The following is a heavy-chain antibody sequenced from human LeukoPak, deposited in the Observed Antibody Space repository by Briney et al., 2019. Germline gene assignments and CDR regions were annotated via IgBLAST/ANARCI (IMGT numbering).Heavy chain of an antibody. J-gene: IGHJ3*02. CDR2: ISGSGGST. CDR3: AKAEYSSGWYGRDAFDI. CDR1: GFTFSSYA. D-gene: IGHD6-19*01. V-gene: IGHV3-23*01. Sequence: GGSLRLSCTASGFTFSSYAMSWVRQAPGKGLEWVSAISGSGGSTYYADSVKGRFTISRDNSKNTLYLQMNSLRAEDTDVYYCAKAEYSSGWYGRDAFDIWGQGTMVTVSS.